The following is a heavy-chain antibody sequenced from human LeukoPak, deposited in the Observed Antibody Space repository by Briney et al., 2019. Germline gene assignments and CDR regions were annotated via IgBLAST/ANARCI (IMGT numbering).Heavy chain of an antibody. V-gene: IGHV3-23*01. J-gene: IGHJ4*02. CDR2: ISASGSAT. Sequence: GGSLRLSCAASGFIFSNYGMNWVRQAPGKGLEWVAAISASGSATSYADSVRGRFTISRDNSKSTTYLQMNSLRAEDTAVFYCAKDRNTMISRGGYFDFWGQGTLVTVSS. CDR3: AKDRNTMISRGGYFDF. D-gene: IGHD3-22*01. CDR1: GFIFSNYG.